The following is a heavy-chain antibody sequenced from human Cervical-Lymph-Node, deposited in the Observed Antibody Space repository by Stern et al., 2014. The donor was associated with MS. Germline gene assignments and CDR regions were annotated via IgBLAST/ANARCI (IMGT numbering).Heavy chain of an antibody. D-gene: IGHD3-22*01. V-gene: IGHV4-61*01. J-gene: IGHJ4*02. CDR2: IYYSGST. Sequence: QVQLVESGPGLVKPSESLSLTCTVSGGSVSSGSYYWSRHRQPPGQGLEWIGDIYYSGSTNCNPSLKSQVTISVDTSKSQFSLKLSSVTSAYTAVYYCARDSSGYYLHFDYWGQGTLVTVSS. CDR3: ARDSSGYYLHFDY. CDR1: GGSVSSGSYY.